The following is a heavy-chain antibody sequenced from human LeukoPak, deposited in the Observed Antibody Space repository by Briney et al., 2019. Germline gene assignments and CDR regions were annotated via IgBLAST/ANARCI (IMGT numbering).Heavy chain of an antibody. CDR3: AKENDFWSGPEG. V-gene: IGHV3-30*02. J-gene: IGHJ4*02. CDR2: IQFDGSNK. Sequence: GGSLRLSCVTSGFIFSNYGMHWVRQAPGKGLEWLTFIQFDGSNKLYADSVKGRFTVSRDTSKNTVYLQMTSLRVEDTAVYYCAKENDFWSGPEGWGQGTLVTVSS. D-gene: IGHD3-3*01. CDR1: GFIFSNYG.